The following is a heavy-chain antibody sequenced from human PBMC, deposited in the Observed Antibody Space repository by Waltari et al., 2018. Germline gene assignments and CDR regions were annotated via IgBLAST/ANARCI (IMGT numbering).Heavy chain of an antibody. CDR3: ARYCGGDCSLDY. V-gene: IGHV4-31*03. D-gene: IGHD2-21*01. Sequence: QVQLQESGPGLVKPSQTLSLTCTVSGGSISRGGYYWSWIRQHPGKGLEWIGYIYYSGSTYYNPSLKSRVTISVDTSKNQFSLKLSSVTAADTAVYYCARYCGGDCSLDYWGQGTLVTVSS. CDR1: GGSISRGGYY. J-gene: IGHJ4*02. CDR2: IYYSGST.